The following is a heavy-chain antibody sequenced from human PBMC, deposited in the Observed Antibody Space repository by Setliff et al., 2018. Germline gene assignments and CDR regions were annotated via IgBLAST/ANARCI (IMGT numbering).Heavy chain of an antibody. V-gene: IGHV4-39*01. CDR2: TYYNGDT. D-gene: IGHD3-10*01. J-gene: IGHJ6*03. Sequence: KASETLSLTCTVSGGSLRDSAIFWGWIRQPPGKGLEWIGSTYYNGDTYYNPSLKSRVTMSVDTSRNQFSLKLSSVTAADTALYYCARHVGIRGRGYNYYYYYMDVWGKGTTVTSP. CDR3: ARHVGIRGRGYNYYYYYMDV. CDR1: GGSLRDSAIF.